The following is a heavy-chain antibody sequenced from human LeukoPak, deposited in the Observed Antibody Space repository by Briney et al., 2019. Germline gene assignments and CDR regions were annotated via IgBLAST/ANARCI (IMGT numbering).Heavy chain of an antibody. CDR3: VRESERSGWFDH. J-gene: IGHJ5*02. Sequence: GGSLRLSCAAPGLITDDYAIHWVRQAPGKGLEWVSLISGDGGSTFCADSVRGRFTISRDNSKNSLSLQMSSLRSEDTALYFCVRESERSGWFDHWGQGTLVTVSS. D-gene: IGHD1-26*01. CDR2: ISGDGGST. V-gene: IGHV3-43*02. CDR1: GLITDDYA.